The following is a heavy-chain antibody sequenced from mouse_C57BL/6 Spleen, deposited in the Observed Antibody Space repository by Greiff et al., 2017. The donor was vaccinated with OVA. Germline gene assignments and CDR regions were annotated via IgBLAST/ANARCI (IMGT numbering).Heavy chain of an antibody. V-gene: IGHV1-76*01. CDR1: GYTFTDYY. Sequence: QVQLKESGAELVRPGASVKLSCKASGYTFTDYYINWVKQRPGQGLEWIARIYPGSGNTYYNEKFKGKATLTAEKSSSTAYMQLSSLTSEDSAVYFCARDDSGGFDYWGQGTTLTVSS. CDR3: ARDDSGGFDY. D-gene: IGHD2-4*01. CDR2: IYPGSGNT. J-gene: IGHJ2*01.